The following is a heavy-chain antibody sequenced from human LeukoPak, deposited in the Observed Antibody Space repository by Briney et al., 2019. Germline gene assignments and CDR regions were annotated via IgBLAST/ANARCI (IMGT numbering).Heavy chain of an antibody. CDR3: ARDFSGDGYFDY. CDR1: GGTFSSYA. J-gene: IGHJ4*02. Sequence: ASVKVSCKASGGTFSSYAISWVRQAPGQGLEWMGGIIPIFGTANYAQKFQGRVTITADESTSTAYMELSSLRSEDTAVYYCARDFSGDGYFDYWGQGTLVTVSS. D-gene: IGHD4-17*01. CDR2: IIPIFGTA. V-gene: IGHV1-69*13.